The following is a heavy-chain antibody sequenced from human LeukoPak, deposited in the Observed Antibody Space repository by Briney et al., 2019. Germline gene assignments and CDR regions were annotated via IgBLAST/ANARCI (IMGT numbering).Heavy chain of an antibody. CDR2: IYYSGST. CDR3: ASTRRGYSGYDYKNWFDP. J-gene: IGHJ5*02. D-gene: IGHD5-12*01. Sequence: SETLSLTCTVSGGSISSSSYYWGWLRQPPGKGLEWIGSIYYSGSTYYNPSLKSRVTISVDTSKTQFSLKLSSVTAADTAVYYCASTRRGYSGYDYKNWFDPWGQGTLVTVSS. V-gene: IGHV4-39*01. CDR1: GGSISSSSYY.